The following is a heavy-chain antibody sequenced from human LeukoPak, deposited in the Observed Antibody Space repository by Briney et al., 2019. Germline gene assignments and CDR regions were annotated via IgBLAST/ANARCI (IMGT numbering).Heavy chain of an antibody. J-gene: IGHJ6*02. CDR3: ARVGSITMVRGVLSYYYGMDV. Sequence: GESLKISSEGSGYIFTTYWIGWVRQIPGKGLWLMWIIYTGDSATRYIPSFQGQVTISADKSISTAYLQWSSLKASDTAMYYCARVGSITMVRGVLSYYYGMDVWGQGTTVTVSS. CDR2: IYTGDSAT. V-gene: IGHV5-51*01. D-gene: IGHD3-10*01. CDR1: GYIFTTYW.